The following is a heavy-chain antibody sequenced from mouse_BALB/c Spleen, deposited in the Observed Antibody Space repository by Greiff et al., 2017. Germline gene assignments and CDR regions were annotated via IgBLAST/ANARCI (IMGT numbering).Heavy chain of an antibody. CDR1: GFTFSSFG. CDR3: ARGDYGSSYNFAY. D-gene: IGHD1-1*01. Sequence: EVQVVESGGGLVQPGWSRKLSCAASGFTFSSFGMHWVRQAPEKGLEWVAYISSGSSTIYYADTVKGRFTISRDNPKNTLFLQMTSLRSEDTAMYYCARGDYGSSYNFAYWGQGTLVTVSA. CDR2: ISSGSSTI. J-gene: IGHJ3*01. V-gene: IGHV5-17*02.